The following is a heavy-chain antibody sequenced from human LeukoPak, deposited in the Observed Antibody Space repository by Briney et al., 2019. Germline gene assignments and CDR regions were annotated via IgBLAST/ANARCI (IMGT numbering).Heavy chain of an antibody. J-gene: IGHJ4*02. Sequence: PGGSLRLSCAASGFTFDDYAMHWVRQAPGKGLEWVSLISGDVGSTYYADSVKGRFTISRDNSKNSLYLQMNSLRTEDTALYYCASNPSSGYPLDYWGQGTLVTVSS. CDR1: GFTFDDYA. CDR3: ASNPSSGYPLDY. CDR2: ISGDVGST. V-gene: IGHV3-43*02. D-gene: IGHD3-22*01.